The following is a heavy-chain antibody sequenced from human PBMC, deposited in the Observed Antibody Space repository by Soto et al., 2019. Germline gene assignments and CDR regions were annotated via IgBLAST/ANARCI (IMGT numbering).Heavy chain of an antibody. Sequence: SETLSLTCSVYGGSFSGYYWSWIRQPPGKGLEWIGEINHSGSTNYNPSLKSRVTISVDTSKNQFSLKLSSVTAADTAVYYCARGRSYNWNDGYWSDPRGQGTLGTVSS. CDR2: INHSGST. V-gene: IGHV4-34*01. D-gene: IGHD1-20*01. J-gene: IGHJ5*02. CDR3: ARGRSYNWNDGYWSDP. CDR1: GGSFSGYY.